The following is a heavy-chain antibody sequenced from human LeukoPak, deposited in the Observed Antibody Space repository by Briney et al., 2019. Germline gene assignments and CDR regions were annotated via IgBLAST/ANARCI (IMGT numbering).Heavy chain of an antibody. CDR1: GGTFSSCA. V-gene: IGHV1-69*04. Sequence: SVKVSCKASGGTFSSCAISWVRQAPGQGLEWMGRIIPIFGIANYAQKFQGRVTITADKSTSTAYMELSSLRSEDTAVYYCTRASSAEQLVTAWGQGTLVTVSS. CDR2: IIPIFGIA. D-gene: IGHD6-6*01. CDR3: TRASSAEQLVTA. J-gene: IGHJ5*02.